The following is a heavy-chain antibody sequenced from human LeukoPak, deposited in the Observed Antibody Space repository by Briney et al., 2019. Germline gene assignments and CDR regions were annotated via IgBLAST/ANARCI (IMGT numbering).Heavy chain of an antibody. CDR1: GGTFSSYA. V-gene: IGHV1-69*06. CDR3: ARGGYSYGDYYYYYYMDV. Sequence: SVKVSCKASGGTFSSYAISWVRQAPGQGLEWMGGIIPIFGTANYAQKFQGRVTITADKSTSTAYMELSSLRSEDTAVYYCARGGYSYGDYYYYYYMDVWGKGTTVTVSS. CDR2: IIPIFGTA. J-gene: IGHJ6*03. D-gene: IGHD5-18*01.